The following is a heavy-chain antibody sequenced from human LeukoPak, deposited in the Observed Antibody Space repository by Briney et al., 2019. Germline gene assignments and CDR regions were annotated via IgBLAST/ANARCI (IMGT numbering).Heavy chain of an antibody. D-gene: IGHD6-13*01. Sequence: ASVKVSCKASGYTFTSYAMHWVPQAPGQRLEWMGWINAGNGNTKYSQKFQGRVTITRDTSASTAYMELSSLRSEDTAVYYCARDGVAAAGMGAFDIWGQGTMVTVSS. J-gene: IGHJ3*02. CDR3: ARDGVAAAGMGAFDI. V-gene: IGHV1-3*01. CDR1: GYTFTSYA. CDR2: INAGNGNT.